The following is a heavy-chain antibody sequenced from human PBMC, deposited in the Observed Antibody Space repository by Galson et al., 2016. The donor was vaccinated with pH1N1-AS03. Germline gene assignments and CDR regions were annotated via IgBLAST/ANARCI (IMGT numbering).Heavy chain of an antibody. CDR2: VSGSGGST. V-gene: IGHV3-23*01. CDR3: AKGGYCSSLSCRSPSGLMGV. D-gene: IGHD2-2*01. Sequence: SLRLSCAASGFTFSSYAMSWVRQAPGKGLEWVSAVSGSGGSTYYADSVKGRFTISRGNSTSPLYLRMNTLRAEDTAVYYCAKGGYCSSLSCRSPSGLMGVWGKGTTVTVSA. J-gene: IGHJ6*04. CDR1: GFTFSSYA.